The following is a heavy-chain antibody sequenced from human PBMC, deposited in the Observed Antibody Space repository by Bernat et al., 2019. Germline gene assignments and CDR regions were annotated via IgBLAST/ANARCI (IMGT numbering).Heavy chain of an antibody. CDR2: IYSGGST. V-gene: IGHV3-66*01. Sequence: EVQLVESGGGLVQPGGSLGLSCAASGFTVSSHYMSWVRQAPWKGLEWVAVIYSGGSTYYADSVKGRFTISRDNSKNTLYLQMNSLRAEDTAVYYCATYDSSGPGAFDIWGQGTMVTVSS. J-gene: IGHJ3*02. CDR3: ATYDSSGPGAFDI. CDR1: GFTVSSHY. D-gene: IGHD3-22*01.